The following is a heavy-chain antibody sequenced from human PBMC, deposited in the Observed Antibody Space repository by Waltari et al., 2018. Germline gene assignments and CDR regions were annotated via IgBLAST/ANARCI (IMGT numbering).Heavy chain of an antibody. CDR1: GGTFSSYT. V-gene: IGHV1-69*02. Sequence: QVQLVQSGAEVKKPGSSVKVSCKASGGTFSSYTISWVRQAPGQGLEWMGRIIPSLGIANYSQKVQGRVTITADKSTSTAYMELSSLRSEDTAVYYCARLNSQAARGYWGQGTLVTVSS. CDR2: IIPSLGIA. D-gene: IGHD6-6*01. CDR3: ARLNSQAARGY. J-gene: IGHJ4*02.